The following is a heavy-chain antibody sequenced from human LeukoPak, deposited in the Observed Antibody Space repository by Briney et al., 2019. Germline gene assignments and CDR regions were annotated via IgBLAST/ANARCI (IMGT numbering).Heavy chain of an antibody. CDR1: GGSISSYY. V-gene: IGHV4-59*01. Sequence: SETLSLTCTVSGGSISSYYWSWIRQPPGKGLEWIGYIYYSGSTNYNPSLKSRVTISVDTSKNQFSLKLSSVTAADTAVYYCARDRVGSWFDPWGQGTLVTVSS. CDR2: IYYSGST. J-gene: IGHJ5*02. CDR3: ARDRVGSWFDP.